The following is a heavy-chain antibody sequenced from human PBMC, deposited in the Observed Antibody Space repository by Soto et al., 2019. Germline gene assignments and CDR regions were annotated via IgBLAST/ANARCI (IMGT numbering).Heavy chain of an antibody. CDR2: ISYTGGDQ. D-gene: IGHD3-16*01. CDR1: GFTFSTYA. J-gene: IGHJ5*02. V-gene: IGHV3-30*14. CDR3: ARDGFLYIRGVYYES. Sequence: QVQLVQSGGGAVQPGDSLRLSCAASGFTFSTYALHWVRQAPGKGLEWLAFISYTGGDQYYADSVKGRFTISRDNSKNTVSLQMTSLKAEDAAVYYCARDGFLYIRGVYYESWGQGALVPVSS.